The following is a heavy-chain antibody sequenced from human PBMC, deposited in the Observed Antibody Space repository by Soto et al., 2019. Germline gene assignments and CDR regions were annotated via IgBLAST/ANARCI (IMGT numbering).Heavy chain of an antibody. Sequence: PGGPLRLSWMAGVFRSSTYGSSTYAMTCVRQPRGKGLEWVSVIPGSGSHSYYADSLRGRFTISRDNSKNTLYLQMNSLRAEDTAVYYCAKDPLRPPPILLVDDYWRQGTLVTASS. J-gene: IGHJ4*02. CDR1: VFRSSTYGSSTYA. CDR2: IPGSGSHS. V-gene: IGHV3-23*01. D-gene: IGHD3-10*01. CDR3: AKDPLRPPPILLVDDY.